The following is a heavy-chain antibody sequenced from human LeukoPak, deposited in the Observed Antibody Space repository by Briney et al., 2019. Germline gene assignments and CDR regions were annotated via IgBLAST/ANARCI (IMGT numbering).Heavy chain of an antibody. V-gene: IGHV4-34*01. D-gene: IGHD6-13*01. CDR2: INHSGST. Sequence: SETLSLTCAVYGGSFSGYYWSWIRQPPGKGLEWIGEINHSGSTNYNPSLKSRVTISVDTSKNQFSLKLSSVTAADTAVYYCARGVEVAAAGILPSTGAFDIWGQGTKVTVSS. CDR3: ARGVEVAAAGILPSTGAFDI. CDR1: GGSFSGYY. J-gene: IGHJ3*02.